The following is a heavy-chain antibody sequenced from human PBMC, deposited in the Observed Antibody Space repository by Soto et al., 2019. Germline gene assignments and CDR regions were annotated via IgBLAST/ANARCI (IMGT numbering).Heavy chain of an antibody. Sequence: ASVKVSCKASGSTFSSYAISWVRQAPGQGLGWMGGIIPIFGTANYAQKFQGRVTITADKSTSTAYMELSSLGSEDTAVYYCARAPPSIVGSTSCYDYWGQGTLVTVSS. CDR3: ARAPPSIVGSTSCYDY. CDR1: GSTFSSYA. CDR2: IIPIFGTA. J-gene: IGHJ4*02. V-gene: IGHV1-69*06. D-gene: IGHD2-2*01.